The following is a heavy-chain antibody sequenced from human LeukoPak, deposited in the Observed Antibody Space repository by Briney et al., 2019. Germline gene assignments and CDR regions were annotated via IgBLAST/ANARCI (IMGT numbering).Heavy chain of an antibody. Sequence: SETLSLTCTVSGGSISSYYWSWIRQPPGKGLEWIGYIYYSGSTNYNPSLKSRVTISVDTSKNQFSLKLSSVTAADTAVYYCARDIKGYGDHGDWGQGTLVTVSS. CDR3: ARDIKGYGDHGD. D-gene: IGHD4-17*01. CDR1: GGSISSYY. CDR2: IYYSGST. J-gene: IGHJ4*02. V-gene: IGHV4-59*01.